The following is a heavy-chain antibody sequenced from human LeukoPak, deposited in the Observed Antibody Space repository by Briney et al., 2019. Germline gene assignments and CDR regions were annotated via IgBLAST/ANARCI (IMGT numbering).Heavy chain of an antibody. CDR2: IYYSGST. V-gene: IGHV4-59*01. CDR1: GGSISSYY. CDR3: ARGGFGGYYYGMDV. D-gene: IGHD3-3*01. J-gene: IGHJ6*02. Sequence: PSETLSLTCTVSGGSISSYYWSWIRQPPGKGLEWIGYIYYSGSTNYNPPLKGRVTISVDTSKNQFSLKLSSVTAADTAVYYCARGGFGGYYYGMDVWGQGTTVTVSS.